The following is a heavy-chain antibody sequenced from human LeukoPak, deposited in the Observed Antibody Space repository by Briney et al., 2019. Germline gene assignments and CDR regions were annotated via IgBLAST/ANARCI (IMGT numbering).Heavy chain of an antibody. D-gene: IGHD3-10*01. Sequence: GGSLRLSCAASGFTFSSYSMNWVRQAPGKGLERVSYISSSSSAIYYADSVNGRFTISRDNANNSVYLQMNSLRDEDTAVYYCARTGTLDYWGQGTLVTVSS. V-gene: IGHV3-48*02. J-gene: IGHJ4*02. CDR3: ARTGTLDY. CDR2: ISSSSSAI. CDR1: GFTFSSYS.